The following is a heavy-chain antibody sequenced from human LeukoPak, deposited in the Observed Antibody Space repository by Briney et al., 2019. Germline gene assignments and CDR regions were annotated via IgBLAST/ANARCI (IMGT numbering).Heavy chain of an antibody. Sequence: GGSLRLSCAASGFTFGNSWMNWFRQAPGRLEWVANINHDGSEKNYVDSVEGRFTITRDNTKKSLYLQMNSLGAEDTAVYYCARGTALPGVDYWGQGTLVIVSS. D-gene: IGHD3-10*01. CDR3: ARGTALPGVDY. CDR1: GFTFGNSW. CDR2: INHDGSEK. V-gene: IGHV3-7*01. J-gene: IGHJ4*02.